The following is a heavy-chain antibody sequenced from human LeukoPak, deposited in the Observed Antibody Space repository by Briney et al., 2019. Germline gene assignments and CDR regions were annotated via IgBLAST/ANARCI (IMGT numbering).Heavy chain of an antibody. CDR2: INHGGNT. V-gene: IGHV4-34*01. Sequence: PGGSLRLSCAASGFTFSDYYMSWIRQPPGKGLEWIGEINHGGNTNYNPSLKSRVTMSVDTSKNHFYLELSSVTAADTAVYYCARQGSGSSYYYYTFPYWGQGTLVTVSS. CDR1: GFTFSDYY. J-gene: IGHJ4*02. D-gene: IGHD1-26*01. CDR3: ARQGSGSSYYYYTFPY.